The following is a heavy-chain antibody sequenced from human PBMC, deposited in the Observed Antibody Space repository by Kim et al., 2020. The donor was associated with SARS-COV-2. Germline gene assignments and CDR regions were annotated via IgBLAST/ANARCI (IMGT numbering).Heavy chain of an antibody. D-gene: IGHD2-2*01. J-gene: IGHJ3*02. V-gene: IGHV5-51*01. Sequence: YSPPFQAQATFSADKSISTAYLQWSSLKASDTAMYYCARQGVPAAAFDIWGQGTMVTVSS. CDR3: ARQGVPAAAFDI.